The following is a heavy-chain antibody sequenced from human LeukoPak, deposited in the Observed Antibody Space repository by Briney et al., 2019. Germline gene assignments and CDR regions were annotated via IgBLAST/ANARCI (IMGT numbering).Heavy chain of an antibody. CDR2: INPNSGGT. J-gene: IGHJ5*02. V-gene: IGHV1-2*02. CDR3: ARDSYWGSFWFDP. D-gene: IGHD7-27*01. Sequence: ASVKVSCKASGYTFTGYYMHWVRQAPGQGLEWMGWINPNSGGTNYAQKFQGRVTMTRDTSISTAYMELSRLRSDDTAVYYCARDSYWGSFWFDPWGQGTLVTVSS. CDR1: GYTFTGYY.